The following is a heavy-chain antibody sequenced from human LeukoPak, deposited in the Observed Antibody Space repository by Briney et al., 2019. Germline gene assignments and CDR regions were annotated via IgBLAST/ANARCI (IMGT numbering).Heavy chain of an antibody. D-gene: IGHD3-22*01. V-gene: IGHV3-64*01. Sequence: GGSLRLSCAASGFTFSSYAMHWVRQAPGKGLEYVSAISSNGGSTYYANPVKGRFTISRDNSKNTLYLQMGSLRAEDMAVYYCASGGSSGDFDYWGQGTLVTVSS. CDR1: GFTFSSYA. CDR2: ISSNGGST. J-gene: IGHJ4*02. CDR3: ASGGSSGDFDY.